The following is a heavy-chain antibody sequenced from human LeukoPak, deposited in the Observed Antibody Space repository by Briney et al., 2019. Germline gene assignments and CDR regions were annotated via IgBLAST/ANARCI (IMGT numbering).Heavy chain of an antibody. CDR1: GGSISSGGYS. CDR2: IYHSGST. D-gene: IGHD3-16*02. Sequence: PSETLSLTCAVSGGSISSGGYSWSWIRQPPGKGLEWIGYIYHSGSTYYNPSLKSRVTISVDRSKNQFSLKLSSVTAADTAVYYCARDRGHYYDYVWGSYRPDWYFDLWGRGTLVTVSS. CDR3: ARDRGHYYDYVWGSYRPDWYFDL. V-gene: IGHV4-30-2*01. J-gene: IGHJ2*01.